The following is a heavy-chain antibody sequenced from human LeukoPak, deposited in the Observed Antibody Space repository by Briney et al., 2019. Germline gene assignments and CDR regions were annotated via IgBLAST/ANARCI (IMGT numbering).Heavy chain of an antibody. CDR3: ARVKRGIVVVPAAKPPRRDSGPYYMDV. J-gene: IGHJ6*03. D-gene: IGHD2-2*01. CDR2: INWNGDST. CDR1: GFTFDDYA. V-gene: IGHV3-20*04. Sequence: GGSLRLSCAASGFTFDDYAMSWVRQAPEKGLEWVSAINWNGDSTGYADSVKGRFTISRDNAKNSLYMQMNSLRAEDTAVYYCARVKRGIVVVPAAKPPRRDSGPYYMDVWGKGTTVTVSS.